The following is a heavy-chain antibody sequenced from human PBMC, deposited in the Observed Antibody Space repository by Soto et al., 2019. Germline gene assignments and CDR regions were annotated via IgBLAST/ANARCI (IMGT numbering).Heavy chain of an antibody. CDR3: AKEPRYSSGWYLDYYYYYGMDV. V-gene: IGHV3-30*18. J-gene: IGHJ6*02. CDR2: ISYDGSNK. D-gene: IGHD6-19*01. CDR1: GFTFSSYG. Sequence: GGSLRLSCAASGFTFSSYGMHWVRQAPGKGLEWVAVISYDGSNKYYADPVKGRFTISRDNSKNTLYLQMNSLRAEDTAVYYCAKEPRYSSGWYLDYYYYYGMDVWGQGTTVTVSS.